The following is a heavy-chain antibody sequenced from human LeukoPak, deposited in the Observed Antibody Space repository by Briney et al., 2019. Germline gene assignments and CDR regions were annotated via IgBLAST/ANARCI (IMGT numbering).Heavy chain of an antibody. CDR2: ISGSGGST. Sequence: GGSLRLSCAASGFTFSSYAMSWVRQAPGKGLEWVSAISGSGGSTYHADSVKGRFTISRHNSKNTLYLQMNSLRAEDTAVYYCARLEGSSWYGAFDIWGQGTMVTVSS. V-gene: IGHV3-23*01. CDR1: GFTFSSYA. D-gene: IGHD6-13*01. CDR3: ARLEGSSWYGAFDI. J-gene: IGHJ3*02.